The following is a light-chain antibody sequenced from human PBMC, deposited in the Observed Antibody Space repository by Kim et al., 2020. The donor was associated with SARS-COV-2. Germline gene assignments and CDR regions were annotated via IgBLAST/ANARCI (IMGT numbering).Light chain of an antibody. CDR2: DAS. J-gene: IGKJ3*01. CDR3: QQRSNWVT. Sequence: SLSPGERDTLSCRASQSVSSYLAWYQQKPGQAPRLLIYDASNRATGIPARFSGSGSGTDFTLTISSLEPEDFAVYYCQQRSNWVTFGPGTKVDIK. CDR1: QSVSSY. V-gene: IGKV3-11*01.